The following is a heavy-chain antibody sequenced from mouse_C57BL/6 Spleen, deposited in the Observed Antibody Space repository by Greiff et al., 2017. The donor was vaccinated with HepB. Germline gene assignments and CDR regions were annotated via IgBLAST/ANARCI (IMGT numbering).Heavy chain of an antibody. CDR2: IDPSDSET. CDR3: ARSSGGYSNYCFDY. V-gene: IGHV1-52*01. D-gene: IGHD2-5*01. CDR1: GYTFTSYW. Sequence: VQLQQPGAELVRPGSSVKLSCKASGYTFTSYWMHWVKQRPIQGLEWIGNIDPSDSETHYNQKFKDKATLTVDKSSSTAYMQLSSLTSEDSAVYYCARSSGGYSNYCFDYWGQGTTLTVSS. J-gene: IGHJ2*01.